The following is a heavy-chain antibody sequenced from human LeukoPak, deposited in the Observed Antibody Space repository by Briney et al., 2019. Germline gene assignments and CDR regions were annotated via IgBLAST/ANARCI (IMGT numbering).Heavy chain of an antibody. D-gene: IGHD3-3*01. CDR1: GYTFTSYD. Sequence: ASVKVSCKASGYTFTSYDINWVRQATGQGLEWMGWMNPNSGNTGYAQKFQGRVTMTRNTSIRTAYMELSSLRSEDTAVYYCARGGLRFLEWLLLPRYYYGMDVWGQGTTVTVSS. V-gene: IGHV1-8*01. J-gene: IGHJ6*02. CDR3: ARGGLRFLEWLLLPRYYYGMDV. CDR2: MNPNSGNT.